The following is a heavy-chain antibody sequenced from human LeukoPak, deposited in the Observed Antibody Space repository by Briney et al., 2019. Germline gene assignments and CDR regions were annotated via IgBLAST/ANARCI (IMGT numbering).Heavy chain of an antibody. CDR1: GYSISTGFY. Sequence: SETLSLTCDVSGYSISTGFYWGWVRQSPQKGLQWIGSIYDKTNYNPSFNTRVSISVDTSKNQFLLNLTSVTAADTAIYYCVREKKFGTPIDGFDNWGQGTMVTVSS. CDR3: VREKKFGTPIDGFDN. J-gene: IGHJ3*02. V-gene: IGHV4-38-2*02. CDR2: IYDKT. D-gene: IGHD3-10*01.